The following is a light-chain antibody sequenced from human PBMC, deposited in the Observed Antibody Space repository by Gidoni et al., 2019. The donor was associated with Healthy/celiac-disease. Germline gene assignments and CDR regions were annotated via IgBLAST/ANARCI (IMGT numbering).Light chain of an antibody. V-gene: IGKV2-28*01. CDR1: QSLLHSNGYNY. Sequence: DIVMTQSPLSLPVTPGEPASISCRSSQSLLHSNGYNYLDWYLQKPGQSPQLLIYLGSNRASGVPDRFSGSGSGTDFTLKISRVEAEDVGGYYCMQALQTFGFGQGTRLEIK. CDR3: MQALQTFG. CDR2: LGS. J-gene: IGKJ5*01.